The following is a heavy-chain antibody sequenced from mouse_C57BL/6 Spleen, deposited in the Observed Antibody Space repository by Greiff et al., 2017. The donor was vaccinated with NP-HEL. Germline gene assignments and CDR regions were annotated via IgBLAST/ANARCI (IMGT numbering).Heavy chain of an antibody. CDR3: TRIHSNYEYFDV. CDR2: IYPGNSDT. CDR1: GYTFTSYW. D-gene: IGHD2-5*01. Sequence: EVQLQQSGTVLARPGASVKMSCKTSGYTFTSYWMHWVKQRPGQGLEWIGAIYPGNSDTSYNQKFKGKAKLTAVTSASTAYMELSSLTNEDSAVYYCTRIHSNYEYFDVWGTGTTVTVSS. J-gene: IGHJ1*03. V-gene: IGHV1-5*01.